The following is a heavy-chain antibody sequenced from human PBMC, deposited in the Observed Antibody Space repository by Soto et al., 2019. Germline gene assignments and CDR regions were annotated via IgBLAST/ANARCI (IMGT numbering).Heavy chain of an antibody. Sequence: GASVKVSCKASGYSFTSHGISWVRQAPGQGLEWMGWISAYNGNTYYAQRLQGRVTMTTDTSTSTAYMELRSLRSDDTAVYYCARDGYIAVAFDYWGQGTLVTVSS. CDR1: GYSFTSHG. D-gene: IGHD6-19*01. V-gene: IGHV1-18*01. CDR2: ISAYNGNT. J-gene: IGHJ4*02. CDR3: ARDGYIAVAFDY.